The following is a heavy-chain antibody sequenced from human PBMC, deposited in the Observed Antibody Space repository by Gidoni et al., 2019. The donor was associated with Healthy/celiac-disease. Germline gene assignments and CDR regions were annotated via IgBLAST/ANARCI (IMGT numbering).Heavy chain of an antibody. CDR1: GFTFSSYS. CDR2: ISSSSSYI. V-gene: IGHV3-21*01. J-gene: IGHJ4*02. CDR3: ARDHIPIDFWSGYYAFDY. D-gene: IGHD3-3*01. Sequence: EVQLVESGGGLVTPGGSLRLSCAASGFTFSSYSMNWVRQAPGKGLEWVSSISSSSSYIYYADSVKGRFTISRDNAKNALYLQMNSLRAEDTAVYYCARDHIPIDFWSGYYAFDYWGQGTLVTVSS.